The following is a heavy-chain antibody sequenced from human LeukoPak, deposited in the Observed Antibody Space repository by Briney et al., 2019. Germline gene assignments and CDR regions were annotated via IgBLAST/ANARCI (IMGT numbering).Heavy chain of an antibody. V-gene: IGHV3-11*06. CDR3: ARDHNYAFDN. CDR2: IGISSGNT. J-gene: IGHJ4*02. D-gene: IGHD1-1*01. Sequence: GGSLRLSCAASGFTVSSNYISWVRQAPGKGLEWISYIGISSGNTKYADSVKGRFTISGDNAKNSLYLQMNSLRVEDTAVYYCARDHNYAFDNWGQGTLVTVSS. CDR1: GFTVSSNY.